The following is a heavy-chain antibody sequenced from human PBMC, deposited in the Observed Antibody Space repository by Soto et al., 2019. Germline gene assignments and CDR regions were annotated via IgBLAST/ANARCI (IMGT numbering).Heavy chain of an antibody. CDR2: INPNSGGT. D-gene: IGHD2-15*01. J-gene: IGHJ5*02. Sequence: ASVKVSCKASGYTFTGYYMHWVRQAPGQGLEWMGWINPNSGGTNYAQKFQGRVTMTRDTSISTAYMELSRLRSDDTAVYYCAREGCSGGSCYLGNWFDPWGQGTLGTVSS. CDR1: GYTFTGYY. CDR3: AREGCSGGSCYLGNWFDP. V-gene: IGHV1-2*02.